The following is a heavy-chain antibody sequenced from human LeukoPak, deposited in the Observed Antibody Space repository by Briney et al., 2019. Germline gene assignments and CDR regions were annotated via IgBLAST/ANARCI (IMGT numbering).Heavy chain of an antibody. Sequence: ASQTLSLTCTVSGGSISSGSYYWSWIRQPAGKGLEWIGRIYTSGSTNYNPSLKSRVTISVDTSKNQFSLKLSSVTAADTAVYYCARGPWELPFDYWGQGTLVTVSS. CDR3: ARGPWELPFDY. J-gene: IGHJ4*02. CDR1: GGSISSGSYY. D-gene: IGHD1-26*01. V-gene: IGHV4-61*02. CDR2: IYTSGST.